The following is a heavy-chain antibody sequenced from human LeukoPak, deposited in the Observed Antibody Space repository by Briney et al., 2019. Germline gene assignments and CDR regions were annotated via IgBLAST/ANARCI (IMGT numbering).Heavy chain of an antibody. D-gene: IGHD6-19*01. Sequence: PSQTLSLTCTVSGGSISSGGYYWSWIRQHPGKGLEWIGYIYYSGSTYYNPSLKSRVTISVDTSKNQFSLKLSSVTAADTAVYYCARRDSSGWYNWFDPWGREPWSPSPQ. J-gene: IGHJ5*02. CDR2: IYYSGST. CDR1: GGSISSGGYY. V-gene: IGHV4-31*03. CDR3: ARRDSSGWYNWFDP.